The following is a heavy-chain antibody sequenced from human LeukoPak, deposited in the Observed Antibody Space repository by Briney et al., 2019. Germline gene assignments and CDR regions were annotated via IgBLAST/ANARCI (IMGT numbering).Heavy chain of an antibody. Sequence: GGSLRLSCAASGFTFSSYAMHWVRQAPGKGLEWVAVISYDGSNKYYADSVKGRFTISRDNSKNTLYPQMNSLRAEDTAVYYCASISYDSSLDYWGQGTLVTVSS. D-gene: IGHD3-22*01. CDR2: ISYDGSNK. CDR1: GFTFSSYA. J-gene: IGHJ4*02. CDR3: ASISYDSSLDY. V-gene: IGHV3-30-3*01.